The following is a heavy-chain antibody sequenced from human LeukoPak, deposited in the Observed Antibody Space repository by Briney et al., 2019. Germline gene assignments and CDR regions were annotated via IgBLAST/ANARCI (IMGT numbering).Heavy chain of an antibody. CDR1: GFTFSAYE. CDR2: ISGSGSSL. J-gene: IGHJ4*02. Sequence: PGGSLRLSCAASGFTFSAYETNWVRQAPGKGLEPVSYISGSGSSLSYADSVRGRFTISRDNAKNSLFLQMNSLRVEDTAIYYCVRDGRGYCGSTSCRPFDSWGRGTLVTVSS. CDR3: VRDGRGYCGSTSCRPFDS. D-gene: IGHD2-2*01. V-gene: IGHV3-48*03.